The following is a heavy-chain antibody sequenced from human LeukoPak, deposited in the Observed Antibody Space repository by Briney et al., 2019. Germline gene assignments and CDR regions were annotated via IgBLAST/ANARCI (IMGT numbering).Heavy chain of an antibody. J-gene: IGHJ4*02. D-gene: IGHD3-22*01. CDR3: ARASTYYYDSSGYHYSGTLFDY. Sequence: PSETLSLTCAVSGGSISSGGYSWSWIRQPPGKGLEWIGYIYHSGSTYYNPSLKSRVTISVDRSKNQFSLKLSSVTAADTAVYYCARASTYYYDSSGYHYSGTLFDYWGQGTLVTVSS. CDR1: GGSISSGGYS. V-gene: IGHV4-30-2*01. CDR2: IYHSGST.